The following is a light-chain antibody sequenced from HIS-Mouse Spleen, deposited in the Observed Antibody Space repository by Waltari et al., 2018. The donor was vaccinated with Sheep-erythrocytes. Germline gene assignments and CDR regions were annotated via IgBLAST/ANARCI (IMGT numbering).Light chain of an antibody. CDR1: ALPKKY. Sequence: SYELTQPPSVSVSPGQTARITCSGYALPKKYAYWYQQKSGQAPVLVIYEDSKRPSGIPERFSGSSSGTMATLTISGAQVEDEADYYCYSTDSSGNRDVFGTGTKVTVL. J-gene: IGLJ1*01. CDR2: EDS. CDR3: YSTDSSGNRDV. V-gene: IGLV3-10*01.